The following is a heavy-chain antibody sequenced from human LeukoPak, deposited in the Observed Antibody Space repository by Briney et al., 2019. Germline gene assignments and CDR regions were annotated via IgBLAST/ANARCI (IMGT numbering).Heavy chain of an antibody. V-gene: IGHV5-51*01. CDR3: ARLAMIGQGWFDP. J-gene: IGHJ5*02. Sequence: GESLKISCKTSGYSFTDYWIAWVRQVPGKGLEWMGIIYPGDSDTTYSPSFQGQVTISADKSISTAYLQWSSLRASDTAIYYCARLAMIGQGWFDPWGQGTLVTVSS. CDR2: IYPGDSDT. CDR1: GYSFTDYW. D-gene: IGHD2-21*01.